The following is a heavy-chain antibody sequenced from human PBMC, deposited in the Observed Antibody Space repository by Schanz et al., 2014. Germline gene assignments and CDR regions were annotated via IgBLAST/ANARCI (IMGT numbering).Heavy chain of an antibody. D-gene: IGHD5-12*01. V-gene: IGHV1-46*01. J-gene: IGHJ5*02. CDR1: GYTFTSHG. Sequence: QVQLVQSGAEVKKPGASVKVSCKASGYTFTSHGISWVRQAPGQGLEWMGIINPSGGGTSYALRFQDRVTVTRDTSRSTVYMELSSLRSEDTAVYYCARGPLGTSPWGQGTLVTVSS. CDR2: INPSGGGT. CDR3: ARGPLGTSP.